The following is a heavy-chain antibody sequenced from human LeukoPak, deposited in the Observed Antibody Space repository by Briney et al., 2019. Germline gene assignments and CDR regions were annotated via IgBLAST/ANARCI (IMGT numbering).Heavy chain of an antibody. V-gene: IGHV3-23*01. D-gene: IGHD3-22*01. CDR3: AKGPTMTLWF. CDR1: GFSFSSYG. Sequence: GSLRLSCATSGFSFSSYGMSWVRQAPGKGLEWVSSISGLSGRTYYADSVKGRVTISRDNSKNALSLQMNSLRAEDTAVYYCAKGPTMTLWFWGQGTLVTVSS. CDR2: ISGLSGRT. J-gene: IGHJ4*02.